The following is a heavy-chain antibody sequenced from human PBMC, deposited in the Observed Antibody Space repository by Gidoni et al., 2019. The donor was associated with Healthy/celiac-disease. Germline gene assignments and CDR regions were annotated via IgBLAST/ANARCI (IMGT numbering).Heavy chain of an antibody. CDR2: INHSGST. CDR3: ARYSSGWYHPSGYYYGMDV. Sequence: QVQLQQWGAGLLKPSETLSLTCAVYGGSFSGYYWSWIRQPPGKGLEWIGEINHSGSTNYNPSLKSRVTISVDTSKNQFSLKLSSVTAADTAVYYCARYSSGWYHPSGYYYGMDVWGQGTTVTVSS. J-gene: IGHJ6*02. CDR1: GGSFSGYY. D-gene: IGHD6-19*01. V-gene: IGHV4-34*01.